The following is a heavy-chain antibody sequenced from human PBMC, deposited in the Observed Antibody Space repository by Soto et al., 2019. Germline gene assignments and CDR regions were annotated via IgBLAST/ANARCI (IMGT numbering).Heavy chain of an antibody. D-gene: IGHD5-18*01. J-gene: IGHJ4*02. V-gene: IGHV1-2*02. CDR3: ARDRTTRGYSYQFEW. Sequence: QVQLVQSGAEVKKPEASVKVSCKASGYTFTGYYMHWVRQAPGQGLEWMGWINPNSGGTNYAQKFQGRVTMTRDTSISTAYMELSRLRSDDTAVYYCARDRTTRGYSYQFEWWGQGTLVTVSS. CDR2: INPNSGGT. CDR1: GYTFTGYY.